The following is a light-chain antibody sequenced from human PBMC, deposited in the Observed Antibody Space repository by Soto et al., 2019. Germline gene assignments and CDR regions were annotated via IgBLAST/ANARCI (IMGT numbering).Light chain of an antibody. CDR1: SSDVGGYNY. CDR3: SSYAGSNTQGV. CDR2: EVS. Sequence: QSVLTQPPSASGSPGQSVTISCTGTSSDVGGYNYVSWYQQHPGKAPKLMIYEVSKRPSGVPDRFSGSKSGNTASLTVSGLQAEDGAEYSSSSYAGSNTQGVFRPGTKLTVL. V-gene: IGLV2-8*01. J-gene: IGLJ1*01.